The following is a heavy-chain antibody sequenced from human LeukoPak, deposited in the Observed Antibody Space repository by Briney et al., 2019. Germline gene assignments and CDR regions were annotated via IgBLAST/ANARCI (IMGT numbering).Heavy chain of an antibody. Sequence: GGPLRLSCAASGFSFSSYGMHWARQAPGKGLEWVAFISYDGNNQYYADSVKGRFTISRDNSKNTLYLQMNNLRAEDTAIYYCARVGSRYCSGANCYDGFWGQGTLVSVSS. D-gene: IGHD2-15*01. CDR1: GFSFSSYG. V-gene: IGHV3-30*03. J-gene: IGHJ4*02. CDR2: ISYDGNNQ. CDR3: ARVGSRYCSGANCYDGF.